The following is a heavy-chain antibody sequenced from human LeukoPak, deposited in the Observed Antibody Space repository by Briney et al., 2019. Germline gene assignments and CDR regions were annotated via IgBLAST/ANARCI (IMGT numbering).Heavy chain of an antibody. V-gene: IGHV1-3*03. CDR2: INGDNGNT. CDR1: GYTFSSYA. J-gene: IGHJ4*02. CDR3: ARDNEAIAARPDY. Sequence: ASVKVSCKTSGYTFSSYAMHWVRQAPGQRLEWMGCINGDNGNTQYSQKFQGRVTFIRDTSASTAYMELSSLTSEDMAVFYCARDNEAIAARPDYWGQGTLVTVSS. D-gene: IGHD6-6*01.